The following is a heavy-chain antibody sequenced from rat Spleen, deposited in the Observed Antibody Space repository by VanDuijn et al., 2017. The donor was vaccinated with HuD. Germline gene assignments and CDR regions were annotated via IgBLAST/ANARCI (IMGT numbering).Heavy chain of an antibody. J-gene: IGHJ3*01. CDR1: GFIFSNFD. CDR3: VRQDTSGYSNWFTY. CDR2: ISPSGVT. D-gene: IGHD4-3*01. Sequence: EVQLVESGGGLVQPGRSLKLSCAVSGFIFSNFDMAWVRQAPTKGLEWVASISPSGVTYYRDSVKGRFTVSRENAKSTLYFLMDSLRSEDTATYYCVRQDTSGYSNWFTYWGQGTLVTVSS. V-gene: IGHV5-25*01.